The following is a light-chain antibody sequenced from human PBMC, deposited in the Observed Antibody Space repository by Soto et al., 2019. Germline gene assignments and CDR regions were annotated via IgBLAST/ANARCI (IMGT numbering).Light chain of an antibody. J-gene: IGKJ5*01. CDR2: GAS. CDR3: QQRSNWPT. Sequence: EIVMTQSPATLSVSPGERATLSCRASQSVSSNLAWYQQKPGQAPGLLIHGASNRATGIPARFSGSGSGTDFTLTISSLEPEDFAVYYCQQRSNWPTFGQGTRLEIK. CDR1: QSVSSN. V-gene: IGKV3-11*01.